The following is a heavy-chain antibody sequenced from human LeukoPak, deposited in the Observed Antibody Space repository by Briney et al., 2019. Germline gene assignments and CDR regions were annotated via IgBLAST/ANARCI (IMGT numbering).Heavy chain of an antibody. D-gene: IGHD3-10*01. V-gene: IGHV4-59*01. J-gene: IGHJ5*02. CDR2: IYYSGST. Sequence: SETLSLTCTVSGGSITSSYWSWIRQPPGKGLEWIGYIYYSGSTNYNPSLKSRVTISVDTSKNQFSLKLSSVTAADTAVYYCARVGSYITMVRGLSRWFDPWGQGTLVTVSS. CDR3: ARVGSYITMVRGLSRWFDP. CDR1: GGSITSSY.